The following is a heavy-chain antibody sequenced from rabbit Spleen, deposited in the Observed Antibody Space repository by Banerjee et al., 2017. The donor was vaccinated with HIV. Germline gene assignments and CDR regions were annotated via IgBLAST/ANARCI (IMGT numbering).Heavy chain of an antibody. CDR1: GIDFSSYYY. CDR3: ARDLDGVVGWNFGW. V-gene: IGHV1S45*01. J-gene: IGHJ4*01. Sequence: QQQLEESGGGLVKPGGTLTLTCKASGIDFSSYYYMCWVRQAPGKGLEWIACPDGGTSDSTYYANWAKGRFTFSKTSSTTVTLQVTSLTAADTATYFCARDLDGVVGWNFGWWGPGTLVTVS. D-gene: IGHD2-1*01. CDR2: PDGGTSDST.